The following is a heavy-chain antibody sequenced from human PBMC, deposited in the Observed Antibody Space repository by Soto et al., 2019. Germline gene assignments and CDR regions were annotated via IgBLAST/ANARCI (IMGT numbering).Heavy chain of an antibody. D-gene: IGHD3-3*01. CDR1: GGSISTYY. J-gene: IGHJ4*02. V-gene: IGHV4-59*08. CDR2: IYYSGRT. CDR3: ARGGWRHIDY. Sequence: QVQLQESGPGLAKPSETLSLTCTVSGGSISTYYWSWIRQPPGKGLEWIGCIYYSGRTNFNPSIKIRVTISVDTSKKQLSQKPTAVTAADTAVYYCARGGWRHIDYWGQGTLVTVSS.